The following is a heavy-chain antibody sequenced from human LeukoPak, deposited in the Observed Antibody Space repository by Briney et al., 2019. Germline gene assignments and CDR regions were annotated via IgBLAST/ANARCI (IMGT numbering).Heavy chain of an antibody. CDR2: ISSSSSYI. D-gene: IGHD4/OR15-4a*01. J-gene: IGHJ4*02. CDR3: ARETANSAVFDY. Sequence: KPGGSLRPSCAASGFTFSSYSMNWVRQAPGKGLEWVSSISSSSSYIYYADSVKGRFTISRDNAKNSLYLQMNSLRAEDMAVYYCARETANSAVFDYWGQGTLVTVSS. V-gene: IGHV3-21*01. CDR1: GFTFSSYS.